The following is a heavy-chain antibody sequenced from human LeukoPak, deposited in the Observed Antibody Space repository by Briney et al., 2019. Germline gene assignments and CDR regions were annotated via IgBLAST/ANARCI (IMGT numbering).Heavy chain of an antibody. V-gene: IGHV3-21*01. CDR1: GFTFSSYS. CDR3: AREIVGATPPDY. J-gene: IGHJ4*02. Sequence: PERSLRLSCAASGFTFSSYSMNWVRQAPGKGLEWVSSISSSSSYIYYADSVKGRFTISRDNAKNSLYLQMNSLRAEDTAVYYCAREIVGATPPDYWGQGTLVTVSS. D-gene: IGHD1-26*01. CDR2: ISSSSSYI.